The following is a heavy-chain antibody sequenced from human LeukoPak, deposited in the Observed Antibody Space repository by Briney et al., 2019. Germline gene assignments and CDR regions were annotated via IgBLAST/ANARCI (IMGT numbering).Heavy chain of an antibody. CDR1: GFTFSSYA. J-gene: IGHJ6*03. D-gene: IGHD2-21*01. Sequence: GGSLRLSCAASGFTFSSYAMHWVRQAPGKGLEWVAVISYDGSNKYYADSVKGRFTISRDNSKNTLYLQMNSLRAEDTAVYYCARDLWAVDYYYYYYMDVWGKGTTVTVSS. CDR2: ISYDGSNK. CDR3: ARDLWAVDYYYYYYMDV. V-gene: IGHV3-30*04.